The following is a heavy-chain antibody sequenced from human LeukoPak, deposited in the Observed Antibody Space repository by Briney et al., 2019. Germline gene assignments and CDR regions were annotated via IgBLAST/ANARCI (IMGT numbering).Heavy chain of an antibody. CDR2: ISYDGSNK. CDR1: GFTFSSFG. D-gene: IGHD4-23*01. V-gene: IGHV3-30*18. CDR3: AKDPTAGWGYGDNTHNFHY. J-gene: IGHJ4*02. Sequence: GRSLRLSCAASGFTFSSFGMHWVRQAPGKGLEWVAVISYDGSNKYYADSVKGRFTISRDSSKNTLYLQMNSLRTEDTAVYYCAKDPTAGWGYGDNTHNFHYWGQGTLVTVSS.